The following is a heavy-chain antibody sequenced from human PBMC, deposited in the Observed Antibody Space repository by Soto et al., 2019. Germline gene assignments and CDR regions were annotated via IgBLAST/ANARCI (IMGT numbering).Heavy chain of an antibody. J-gene: IGHJ6*02. Sequence: SETLSLTCAVSGGSISSGGYSWSWIRQPPGKGLEWIGYIYHSGRHYYNPSLKSRVTISVDTSKNQFSLRLSSVTAADTAVYYCAETTISFRDFLTGYYDRDGCSYGMAVWGPGTTVTVSS. D-gene: IGHD3-9*01. CDR2: IYHSGRH. V-gene: IGHV4-30-2*01. CDR1: GGSISSGGYS. CDR3: AETTISFRDFLTGYYDRDGCSYGMAV.